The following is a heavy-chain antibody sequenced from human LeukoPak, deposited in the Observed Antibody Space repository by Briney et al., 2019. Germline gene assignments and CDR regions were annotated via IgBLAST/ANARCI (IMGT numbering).Heavy chain of an antibody. Sequence: SQTLSLTCTVSGGSISSGDYYWSWIRQPPGKGLEWIGYIYYSGSTYYNPSLKSRVTISVDTSKNQFSLKLSSVTAADTAVYYCARDPEAMGWFDPWGQGTLVTVSS. CDR3: ARDPEAMGWFDP. CDR2: IYYSGST. D-gene: IGHD5-18*01. CDR1: GGSISSGDYY. V-gene: IGHV4-30-4*08. J-gene: IGHJ5*02.